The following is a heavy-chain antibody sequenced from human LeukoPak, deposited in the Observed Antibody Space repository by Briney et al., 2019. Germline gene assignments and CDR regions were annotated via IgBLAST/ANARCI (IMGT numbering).Heavy chain of an antibody. V-gene: IGHV1-69*05. Sequence: SVKVSCKASGGTFSSYAISWVRQAPGQGLEWMGRIILIFGTANYAQKFQGRVTITTDESTSTAYMELSSLRSEDTAVYYCASTRRGRLQWENWFDPWGQGTLVPVSS. CDR3: ASTRRGRLQWENWFDP. J-gene: IGHJ5*02. CDR1: GGTFSSYA. CDR2: IILIFGTA. D-gene: IGHD5-24*01.